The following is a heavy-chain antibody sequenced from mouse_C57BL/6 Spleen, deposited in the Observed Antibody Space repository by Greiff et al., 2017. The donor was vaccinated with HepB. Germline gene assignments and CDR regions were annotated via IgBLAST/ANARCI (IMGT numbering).Heavy chain of an antibody. Sequence: VKRQQSRAERGKPGAGGKRSSKESGHTFTSYWMHWVKASAGRGLEWIGRIDPNSGGTKYNEKLTRKATLTVDKPSSTAYMQLSSLTSEDSAVYYCARDYGSPYWYFDVWGTGTTVTVSS. CDR3: ARDYGSPYWYFDV. J-gene: IGHJ1*03. CDR2: IDPNSGGT. CDR1: GHTFTSYW. D-gene: IGHD1-1*01. V-gene: IGHV1-72*01.